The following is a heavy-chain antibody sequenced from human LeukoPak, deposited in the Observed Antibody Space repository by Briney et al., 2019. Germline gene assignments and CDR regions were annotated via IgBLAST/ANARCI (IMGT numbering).Heavy chain of an antibody. Sequence: GGSLRLSCAASGFTFSSYGMHWVRQAPGKVLEWVAFIRYDGSNKYYADSVKGRFTISRDNSKNTLYLQMNSLRAEDTAVYYCARDAGNSGSSTYYFDYWGQGTLVTVSS. V-gene: IGHV3-30*02. CDR1: GFTFSSYG. J-gene: IGHJ4*02. D-gene: IGHD1-26*01. CDR2: IRYDGSNK. CDR3: ARDAGNSGSSTYYFDY.